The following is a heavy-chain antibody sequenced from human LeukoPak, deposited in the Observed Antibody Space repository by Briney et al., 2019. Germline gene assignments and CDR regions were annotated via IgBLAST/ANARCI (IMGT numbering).Heavy chain of an antibody. CDR3: GRDLDSSYSCPDY. CDR1: GYTFTSYG. V-gene: IGHV1-46*01. D-gene: IGHD2-2*01. Sequence: ASVKVSCKASGYTFTSYGISWVRQAPGQGLEWMGIINPSGGSTSYAQKFQGRVTMTRDTSTSTVYMELSSLRSDDTAVYYCGRDLDSSYSCPDYWGQGTLVTVSS. J-gene: IGHJ4*02. CDR2: INPSGGST.